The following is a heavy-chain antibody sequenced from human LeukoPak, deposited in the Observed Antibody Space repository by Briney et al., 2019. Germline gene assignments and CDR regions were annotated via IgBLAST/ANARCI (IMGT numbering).Heavy chain of an antibody. Sequence: PSETLSLTCTVSGGSISSGGYYWSWIRQHPGKGLEWIVYIYYSGSTYYNPSLKSRVTISVDTSKNQFSLKLSSVTAADTAVYYCARARGACSSTSCYRGLWFDPWGQGTLVTVSS. CDR2: IYYSGST. CDR3: ARARGACSSTSCYRGLWFDP. J-gene: IGHJ5*02. CDR1: GGSISSGGYY. D-gene: IGHD2-2*02. V-gene: IGHV4-31*03.